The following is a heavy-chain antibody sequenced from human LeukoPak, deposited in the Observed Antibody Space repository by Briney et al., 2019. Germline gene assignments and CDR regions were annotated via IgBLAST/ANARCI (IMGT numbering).Heavy chain of an antibody. Sequence: GESLQISCEGSGYSFTSYWIGWGRPLPGKGLEWMGIIYPGDSDTRHSPSFQGQVTISADKSISTAYLQWSSLKASDTAMYYCARHSELLFDYWGQGTLVTVSS. CDR3: ARHSELLFDY. CDR2: IYPGDSDT. CDR1: GYSFTSYW. D-gene: IGHD1-7*01. J-gene: IGHJ4*02. V-gene: IGHV5-51*01.